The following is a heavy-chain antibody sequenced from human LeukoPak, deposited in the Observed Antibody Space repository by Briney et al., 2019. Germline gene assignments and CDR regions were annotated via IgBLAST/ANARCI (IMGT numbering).Heavy chain of an antibody. CDR2: IYPGDSDT. J-gene: IGHJ6*02. CDR3: ASLGYSGYDSPDNYYYGMDV. Sequence: GESLKISCKGSGYSFTSYWIGWVRQMPGEGLEWMGIIYPGDSDTRYSPSFQGQVTISADKSISTAYLQWSSLKASDTAMYYCASLGYSGYDSPDNYYYGMDVWGQGTTVTVSS. D-gene: IGHD5-12*01. CDR1: GYSFTSYW. V-gene: IGHV5-51*01.